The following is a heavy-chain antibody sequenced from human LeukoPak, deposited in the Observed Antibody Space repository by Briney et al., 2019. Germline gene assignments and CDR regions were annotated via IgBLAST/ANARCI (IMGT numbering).Heavy chain of an antibody. J-gene: IGHJ3*02. CDR3: ARESVFYGSGTYYNLRDAFDI. Sequence: PGGSLRLSCAASGFTFSSSVMNWVRQAPGKGLVWVSHINSDGSTTTYADSVRGRFTISRDNAKNTLYLQMNSLRAEDTAVYYCARESVFYGSGTYYNLRDAFDIWGQGTMVTVSS. CDR2: INSDGSTT. CDR1: GFTFSSSV. V-gene: IGHV3-74*01. D-gene: IGHD3-10*01.